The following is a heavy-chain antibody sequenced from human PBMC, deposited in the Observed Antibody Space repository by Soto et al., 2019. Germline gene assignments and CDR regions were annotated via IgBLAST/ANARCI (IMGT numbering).Heavy chain of an antibody. V-gene: IGHV4-34*01. CDR1: GGSFSGYY. CDR2: INHSGST. CDR3: AAGGGLPRYY. D-gene: IGHD5-12*01. Sequence: SETLSLTCAVYGGSFSGYYWTWIRQPPGTGLEWIGEINHSGSTNYNPSLKSRVTISVETSKNQFSLKLTSVTAADTAVYYCAAGGGLPRYYWGQGTLVTVSS. J-gene: IGHJ4*02.